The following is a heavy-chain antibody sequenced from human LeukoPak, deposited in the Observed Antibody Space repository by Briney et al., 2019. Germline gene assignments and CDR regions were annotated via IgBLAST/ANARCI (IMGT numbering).Heavy chain of an antibody. V-gene: IGHV3-23*01. D-gene: IGHD1-26*01. CDR3: AKGDRIVGAGEDV. CDR2: VSATGYTT. Sequence: GGTLRLSCAVSGFTLPYGMSWVRQAPGKGLEWVSYVSATGYTTSYADSVKGRFTISRDNAKNTVFLQMDSLRADDTAVYYCAKGDRIVGAGEDVWGKGTTVTVSS. CDR1: GFTLPYG. J-gene: IGHJ6*04.